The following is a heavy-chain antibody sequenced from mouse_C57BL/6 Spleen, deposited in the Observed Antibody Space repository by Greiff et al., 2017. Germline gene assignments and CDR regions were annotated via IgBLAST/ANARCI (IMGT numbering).Heavy chain of an antibody. CDR1: GYAFSSSW. V-gene: IGHV1-82*01. J-gene: IGHJ4*01. CDR2: IYPGDGDT. CDR3: ASGGLDY. Sequence: VQLQEPGPELVKPGASVKISCKASGYAFSSSWMNWVKQRPGKGLEWIGRIYPGDGDTNYNGKFKGKATLTAAKSSSTAYMQLSSRTSEDSAVYFCASGGLDYWGQGTSVTVSS.